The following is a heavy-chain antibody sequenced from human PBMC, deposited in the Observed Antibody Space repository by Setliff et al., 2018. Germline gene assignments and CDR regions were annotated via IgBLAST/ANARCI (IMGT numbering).Heavy chain of an antibody. CDR1: GGTFSSYA. Sequence: GASVKVSCKASGGTFSSYAISWVRQAPGQGLEWMGGIIPILGIANYAQKFQGRVTITADESTSTAYMELSSLRSEDTAVYYCAKNTVTSHYYYYYGMDVWGQGTTVTVSS. J-gene: IGHJ6*02. D-gene: IGHD4-17*01. CDR2: IIPILGIA. V-gene: IGHV1-69*10. CDR3: AKNTVTSHYYYYYGMDV.